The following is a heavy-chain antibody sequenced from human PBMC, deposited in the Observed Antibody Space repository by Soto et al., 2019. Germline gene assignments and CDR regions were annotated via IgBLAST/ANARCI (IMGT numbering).Heavy chain of an antibody. Sequence: GASVKVSCKASGGTFSSYTISWVRQAPGQGLEWMGRIIPILGIANYAQKFQGRVTITADKSTSTAYMELSSLRSEDTAVYYCARASMDDYSSYWGQGTLVTVSS. CDR1: GGTFSSYT. D-gene: IGHD4-4*01. CDR2: IIPILGIA. CDR3: ARASMDDYSSY. V-gene: IGHV1-69*02. J-gene: IGHJ4*02.